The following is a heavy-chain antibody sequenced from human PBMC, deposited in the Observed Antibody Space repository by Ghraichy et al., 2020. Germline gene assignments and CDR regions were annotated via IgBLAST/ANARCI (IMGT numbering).Heavy chain of an antibody. J-gene: IGHJ4*02. CDR2: MFHDGST. D-gene: IGHD2-2*01. CDR3: ARRPHCTTTSCYGGGYHFGY. Sequence: SETLSLTCTVSGYSISSGYYWAWVRQPPGGVLEWIASMFHDGSTYYNPSLKSRVTISIDTSKNQFSLKLSSVTAADTAVYFCARRPHCTTTSCYGGGYHFGYGGQGTRITVSS. V-gene: IGHV4-38-2*02. CDR1: GYSISSGYY.